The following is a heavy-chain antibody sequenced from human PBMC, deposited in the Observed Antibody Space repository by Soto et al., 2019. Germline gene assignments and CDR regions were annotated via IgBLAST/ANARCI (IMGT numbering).Heavy chain of an antibody. CDR1: GGSFNGYY. Sequence: SETLSLPCSVYGGSFNGYYWNWIRQPPGQGLEWIGEINHTGGTHYNPSLKSRVTMSVDTSKNQFSLRLSSVTAADTGIYYCATSITVFGLLIPPFDPWGQGTPVTVSS. CDR2: INHTGGT. V-gene: IGHV4-34*01. J-gene: IGHJ5*02. CDR3: ATSITVFGLLIPPFDP. D-gene: IGHD3-3*01.